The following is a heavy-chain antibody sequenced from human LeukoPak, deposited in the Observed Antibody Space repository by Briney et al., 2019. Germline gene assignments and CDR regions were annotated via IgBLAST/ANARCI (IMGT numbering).Heavy chain of an antibody. CDR3: ARGSKSYGDYIRSRIHYFDY. CDR2: ISYDGSNK. CDR1: EFTFSSYA. Sequence: GGSLRLSCAVSEFTFSSYAMHWVRQPPGKGLEWVAVISYDGSNKYYADSVKGRFTISRDNSKNTLYLQMNSLRAEDTAVYYCARGSKSYGDYIRSRIHYFDYWGQGTLVTVSS. V-gene: IGHV3-30*04. J-gene: IGHJ4*02. D-gene: IGHD4-17*01.